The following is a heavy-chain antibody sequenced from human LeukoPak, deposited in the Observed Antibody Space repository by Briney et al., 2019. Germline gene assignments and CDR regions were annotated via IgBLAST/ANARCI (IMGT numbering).Heavy chain of an antibody. CDR2: IKRKSDGETT. Sequence: PGGSLRPSCAASGFGFSYAWMSWVRQAPGKGPEWIGRIKRKSDGETTDYAAPVKGRFTISRDDSKNTLFLQMNSLKTEDTAFYYCTTAPSGYAYMNGWHLDYWGQGALVTVSS. V-gene: IGHV3-15*01. D-gene: IGHD5-18*01. CDR3: TTAPSGYAYMNGWHLDY. J-gene: IGHJ4*02. CDR1: GFGFSYAW.